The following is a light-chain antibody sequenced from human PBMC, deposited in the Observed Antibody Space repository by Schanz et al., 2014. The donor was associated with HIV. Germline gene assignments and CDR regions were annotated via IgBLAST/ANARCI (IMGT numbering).Light chain of an antibody. CDR3: AGWDDGLNGWV. CDR1: SSNIGSKT. CDR2: SYN. J-gene: IGLJ3*02. V-gene: IGLV1-44*01. Sequence: QSVLTQSPSASGTPGQRVTISCSGSSSNIGSKTVNWYQQLPGTAPKLLIYSYNQRPSGVPDRFSGSKSGTSAFLAISGLQSDDEADYYCAGWDDGLNGWVFGGGTKLTVL.